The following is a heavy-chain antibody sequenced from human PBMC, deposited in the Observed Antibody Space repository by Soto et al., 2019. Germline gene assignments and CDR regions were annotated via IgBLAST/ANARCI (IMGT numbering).Heavy chain of an antibody. V-gene: IGHV1-69*08. J-gene: IGHJ4*02. CDR1: GGTFSSYT. D-gene: IGHD3-10*01. Sequence: QVQLVQSGAEVKKPGSSVKVSCKASGGTFSSYTISWVRQAPGQGLEWMGRIIPILGIANYAQKFQGRVTITADKSTSTAYMELSSLRSEDTAVYYRARDDPKLWFGELLFDYWGQGTLVTVSS. CDR2: IIPILGIA. CDR3: ARDDPKLWFGELLFDY.